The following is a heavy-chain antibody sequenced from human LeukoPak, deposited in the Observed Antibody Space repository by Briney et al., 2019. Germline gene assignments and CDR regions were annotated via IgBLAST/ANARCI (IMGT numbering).Heavy chain of an antibody. Sequence: SETLSLTCTVSGGSISSYYWSWIRQPPGKGLEWIGYIYYSGSTNYNPSLKSRVTISVDTSKNQFSLKLSSVTAADTAVYYCARQVGQAFDYWGQGTLVTVSS. V-gene: IGHV4-59*08. CDR1: GGSISSYY. CDR3: ARQVGQAFDY. CDR2: IYYSGST. J-gene: IGHJ4*02.